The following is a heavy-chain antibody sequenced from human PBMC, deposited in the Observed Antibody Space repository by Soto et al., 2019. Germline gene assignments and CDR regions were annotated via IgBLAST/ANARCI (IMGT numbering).Heavy chain of an antibody. Sequence: GGSLRLSCAASGFTFSSYWMHWVRQVPGKGLVWDSRIHFDGSTTHYAESEKGRFTNTRDNAKNTLFLQMNSLRAEDTAVYYCARDAYISGYYQFDYWGQGT. CDR2: IHFDGSTT. CDR3: ARDAYISGYYQFDY. D-gene: IGHD6-19*01. V-gene: IGHV3-74*01. CDR1: GFTFSSYW. J-gene: IGHJ4*02.